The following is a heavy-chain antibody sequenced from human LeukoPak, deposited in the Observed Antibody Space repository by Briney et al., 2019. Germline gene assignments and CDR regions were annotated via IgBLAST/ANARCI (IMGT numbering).Heavy chain of an antibody. CDR1: GFTFSDYY. V-gene: IGHV3-11*01. J-gene: IGHJ5*02. CDR3: LVDTAMVTGNWFDP. D-gene: IGHD5-18*01. Sequence: GGSLRLSCAASGFTFSDYYMSWIRQAPGKGLEGVSYISSSGSTIYYADSVKGRFTISRENAKNSLYLQMNSLRAEDTAVYYCLVDTAMVTGNWFDPWGQGTLVTVSS. CDR2: ISSSGSTI.